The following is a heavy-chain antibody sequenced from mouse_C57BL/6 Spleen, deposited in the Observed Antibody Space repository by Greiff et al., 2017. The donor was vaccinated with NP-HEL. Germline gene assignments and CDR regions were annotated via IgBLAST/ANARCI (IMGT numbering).Heavy chain of an antibody. CDR3: TRGAYGNYFDY. Sequence: VNLVESGAELVRPGASVTLSCKASGYTFTDYEMHWVKQTPVHGLEWIGAIDPETGGTAYNQKFKGKAILTADKSSSTAYMELRSLTSEDSAVYYCTRGAYGNYFDYWGQGTTLTVSS. V-gene: IGHV1-15*01. CDR1: GYTFTDYE. CDR2: IDPETGGT. D-gene: IGHD2-1*01. J-gene: IGHJ2*01.